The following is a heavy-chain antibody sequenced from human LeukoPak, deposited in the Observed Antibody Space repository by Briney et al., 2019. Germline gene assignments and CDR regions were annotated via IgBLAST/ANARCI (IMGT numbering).Heavy chain of an antibody. CDR1: GFTFSSYA. CDR2: ISGSGGST. CDR3: AKDPHIVVVIAIDWFDS. D-gene: IGHD2-21*01. Sequence: PGGSLRLSCAASGFTFSSYAMSWVRQAPGKGLEWVSSISGSGGSTRYADSVKGRFTISRDNSKNTLYLQMNSLRVEDTAVYYCAKDPHIVVVIAIDWFDSWGQGTLVTVSS. V-gene: IGHV3-23*01. J-gene: IGHJ5*01.